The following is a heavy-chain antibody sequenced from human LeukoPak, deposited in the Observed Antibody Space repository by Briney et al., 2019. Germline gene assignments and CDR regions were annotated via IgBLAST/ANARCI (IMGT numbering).Heavy chain of an antibody. V-gene: IGHV4-61*02. CDR2: IYTSGST. CDR1: GDSISSGSFH. D-gene: IGHD6-6*01. J-gene: IGHJ4*02. CDR3: ARDLWGYRSSSYYFDY. Sequence: PSQTLSLTCTVSGDSISSGSFHWSWVRQPAGKGLEWIVRIYTSGSTNYNPSLKSRVKISVETTKNKFSLRLNSVTAADTAVYYCARDLWGYRSSSYYFDYWGQGTLVTVSS.